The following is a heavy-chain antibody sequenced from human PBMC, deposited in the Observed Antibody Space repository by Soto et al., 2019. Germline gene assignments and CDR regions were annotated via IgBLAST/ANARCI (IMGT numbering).Heavy chain of an antibody. Sequence: GGSLRLSCAASGFTFSSYAMSWVRQAPGKGLEWVSAISGSGGSTYYADSVKGRFTISRDNSKNTLYLQMNSLRAEDTAVYYCAKSSSGGMAVAGTLDYWGQGTLVTVS. CDR3: AKSSSGGMAVAGTLDY. D-gene: IGHD6-19*01. CDR2: ISGSGGST. CDR1: GFTFSSYA. J-gene: IGHJ4*02. V-gene: IGHV3-23*01.